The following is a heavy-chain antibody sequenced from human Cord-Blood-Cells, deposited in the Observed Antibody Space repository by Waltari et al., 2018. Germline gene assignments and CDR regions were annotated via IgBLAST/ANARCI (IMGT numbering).Heavy chain of an antibody. CDR1: GGSFSGYY. V-gene: IGHV4-34*01. Sequence: QVQLPQWGAGLLKPSETLSLTCAVYGGSFSGYYWSWIRQPPGKGLEWIGEINHSGSTNYNPALKSRVTISVDTSKNQFSLKLSSVTAADTAVYYCAISSSSWLDYWGQGTLVTVSS. CDR3: AISSSSWLDY. CDR2: INHSGST. J-gene: IGHJ4*02. D-gene: IGHD6-13*01.